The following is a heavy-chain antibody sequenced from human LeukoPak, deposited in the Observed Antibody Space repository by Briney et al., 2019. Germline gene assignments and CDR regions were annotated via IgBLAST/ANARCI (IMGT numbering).Heavy chain of an antibody. CDR2: ISSSSSYI. V-gene: IGHV3-21*01. CDR1: GFTFSSYS. Sequence: PGGSLRLSCAASGFTFSSYSMNWVRQAPGKGLEWVSSISSSSSYIYYADSVKGRFTVSRDNAKNSLYLQMNSLRAEDTAVYYCARVDLAYCGGDCYPARWGQGTMVTVSS. J-gene: IGHJ3*01. D-gene: IGHD2-21*02. CDR3: ARVDLAYCGGDCYPAR.